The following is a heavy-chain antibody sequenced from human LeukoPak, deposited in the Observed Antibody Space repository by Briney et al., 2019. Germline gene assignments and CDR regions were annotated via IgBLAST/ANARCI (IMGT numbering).Heavy chain of an antibody. CDR3: AKAPVGHCSGGSCYPFDY. D-gene: IGHD2-15*01. CDR2: ISGSGGST. CDR1: GFTFSSYA. V-gene: IGHV3-23*01. J-gene: IGHJ4*02. Sequence: GVSLRLSCAASGFTFSSYAMSWVRQAPGKGLEWVSAISGSGGSTGYADSVKGRFTISRDNPKNTVYLQMNSLRAEDTAVYYCAKAPVGHCSGGSCYPFDYWGQGTLVTVSS.